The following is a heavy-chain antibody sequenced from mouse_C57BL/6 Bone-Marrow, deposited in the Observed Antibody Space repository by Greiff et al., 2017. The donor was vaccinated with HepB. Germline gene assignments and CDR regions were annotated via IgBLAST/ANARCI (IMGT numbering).Heavy chain of an antibody. Sequence: EVQLQQSGAELVRPGASVKLSCTASGFNINDDYMHWVKQRPEQGLEWIGWIDPENGDTEYASKFQGKSTITADTSSNTAYLQLSSLTSEDTAVYYCTTGLPYYYDYGCRGTALTVSA. CDR3: TTGLPYYYDY. V-gene: IGHV14-4*01. D-gene: IGHD3-1*01. J-gene: IGHJ2*01. CDR2: IDPENGDT. CDR1: GFNINDDY.